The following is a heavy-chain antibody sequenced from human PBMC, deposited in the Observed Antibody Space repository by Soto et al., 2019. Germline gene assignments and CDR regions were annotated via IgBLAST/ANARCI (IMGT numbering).Heavy chain of an antibody. D-gene: IGHD5-18*01. CDR3: AGGWRGYSYGYRGRFDY. V-gene: IGHV4-39*01. CDR2: IYYSGTT. J-gene: IGHJ4*02. CDR1: GGSISSTSHH. Sequence: SETLSLTCTVSGGSISSTSHHWAWIRQPPGKGLEWIGSIYYSGTTYYNPSLKSRLTIFVDTSKNQFSLKLSSVTAADTAVYYCAGGWRGYSYGYRGRFDYWGQGTLVTVSS.